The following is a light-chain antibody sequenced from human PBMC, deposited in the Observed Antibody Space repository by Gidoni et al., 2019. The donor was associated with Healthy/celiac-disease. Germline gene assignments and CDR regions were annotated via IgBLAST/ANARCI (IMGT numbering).Light chain of an antibody. V-gene: IGKV3-11*01. CDR1: QSVSSY. J-gene: IGKJ4*01. CDR2: DAS. Sequence: EIVLTPSPATLSLSPGERATLSCRASQSVSSYLAWYQQKPGQAPRLLIYDASNRATGIPARFSGSGSGTDVTLTISSLEPEDFAVYYCQQRSNWPPLTFGGXTKVEIK. CDR3: QQRSNWPPLT.